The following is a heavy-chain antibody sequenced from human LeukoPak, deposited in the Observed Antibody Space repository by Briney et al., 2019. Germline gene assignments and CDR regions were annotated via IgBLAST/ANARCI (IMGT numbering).Heavy chain of an antibody. J-gene: IGHJ4*02. D-gene: IGHD4-17*01. CDR1: GGSISSFY. CDR2: LFNSGST. Sequence: SETLSLTCTVSGGSISSFYWSWIRQPAGKGLEWIGRLFNSGSTNYNPSLKSRVTMSVDTSKNQFSLKLSSVTAADTAVYYCARWTTRILYYFDYWGQGTLVTVSS. V-gene: IGHV4-4*07. CDR3: ARWTTRILYYFDY.